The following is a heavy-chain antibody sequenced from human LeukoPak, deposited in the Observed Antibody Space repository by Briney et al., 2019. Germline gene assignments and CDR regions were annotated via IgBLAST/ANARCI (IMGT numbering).Heavy chain of an antibody. V-gene: IGHV3-23*01. CDR3: AKGRTNDY. CDR1: GFTFSTYA. CDR2: ISDTGGNT. D-gene: IGHD1/OR15-1a*01. J-gene: IGHJ4*02. Sequence: GGSLRLSCAASGFTFSTYAMSWVRQTPERGLEWVSAISDTGGNTFYADSVKGRFTISRDNSKNALYLQMNSLRAEDTAIYYCAKGRTNDYWGQGTLVTVSS.